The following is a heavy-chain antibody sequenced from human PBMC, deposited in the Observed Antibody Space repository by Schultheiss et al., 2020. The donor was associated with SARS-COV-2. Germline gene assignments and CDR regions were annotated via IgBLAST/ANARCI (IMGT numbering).Heavy chain of an antibody. V-gene: IGHV3-30*03. Sequence: GGSLRLSCAVSGVTFSSYGMHWVRQSPGKGLEWMATISYDGSISYYADSVKGRFTISRDNSRNTLYLQMHILRAQDTAVYYCARGAVAGDDAFDIWGQGTMVTVSS. J-gene: IGHJ3*02. CDR3: ARGAVAGDDAFDI. CDR2: ISYDGSIS. CDR1: GVTFSSYG. D-gene: IGHD6-19*01.